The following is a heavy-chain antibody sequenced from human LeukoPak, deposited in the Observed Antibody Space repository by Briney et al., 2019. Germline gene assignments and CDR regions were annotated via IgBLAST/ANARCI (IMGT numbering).Heavy chain of an antibody. Sequence: SSETLSLTCTVSGGSISSSSYFWGWIRQPPGKGLEWIGSIFYSGSTYYNPSLKSRVTISVDKSKNQFSLKLSSVTAADTAVYYCARQLAYCGGDCYFYWGQGTLVTVSS. CDR3: ARQLAYCGGDCYFY. J-gene: IGHJ4*02. CDR1: GGSISSSSYF. V-gene: IGHV4-39*07. CDR2: IFYSGST. D-gene: IGHD2-21*02.